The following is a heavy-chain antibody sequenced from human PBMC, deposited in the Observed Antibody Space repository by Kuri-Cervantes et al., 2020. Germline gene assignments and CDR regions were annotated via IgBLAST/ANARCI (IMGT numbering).Heavy chain of an antibody. V-gene: IGHV4-34*01. CDR3: ARGLIHAAGYGYFDY. CDR1: GGSFSGYY. CDR2: INHSGST. J-gene: IGHJ4*02. Sequence: GSLRLSCAVYGGSFSGYYWSCIRQPPGKGLEWIGEINHSGSTNYNPSLRSRVTISVDTSKNQFSLRLSSVTAADTAVYYCARGLIHAAGYGYFDYWGQGSLVTVSS. D-gene: IGHD3-9*01.